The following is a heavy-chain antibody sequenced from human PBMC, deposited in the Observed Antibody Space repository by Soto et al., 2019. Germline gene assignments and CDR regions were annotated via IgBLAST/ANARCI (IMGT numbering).Heavy chain of an antibody. Sequence: ASVKVSCKASGGTFSSYTISWVRQAPGQGLEWMGRIIPILGIANYAQKFQGRVTITADKSTSTAYMELSSLRSEDTAVYYCASGIAVAGSAFDTWGQGTMVTVSS. D-gene: IGHD6-19*01. CDR3: ASGIAVAGSAFDT. V-gene: IGHV1-69*02. J-gene: IGHJ3*02. CDR2: IIPILGIA. CDR1: GGTFSSYT.